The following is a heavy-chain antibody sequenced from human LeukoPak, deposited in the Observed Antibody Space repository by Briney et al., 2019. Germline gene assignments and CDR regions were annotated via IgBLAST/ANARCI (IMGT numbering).Heavy chain of an antibody. D-gene: IGHD3-16*01. CDR3: GSVRGGVEIWGA. J-gene: IGHJ5*01. CDR1: SGSFSSSSYF. CDR2: INYSGTT. Sequence: SETLSLTCTVSSGSFSSSSYFCGWIRQSPGMGLEWIATINYSGTTYYNPSLKSRVTTSVETSRTPFALHLTCVTAADMAVYYCGSVRGGVEIWGAWGQGALVTVSS. V-gene: IGHV4-39*01.